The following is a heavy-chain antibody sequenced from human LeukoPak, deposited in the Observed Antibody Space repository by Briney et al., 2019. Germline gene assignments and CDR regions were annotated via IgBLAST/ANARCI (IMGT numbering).Heavy chain of an antibody. CDR2: IYYSGST. CDR3: AREHIVATYLIDY. D-gene: IGHD5-12*01. CDR1: GGSISSGGYS. Sequence: PSQTLSLTCAVSGGSISSGGYSWSWIRQPPGKGLEWIGYIYYSGSTYYNPSLKSRVTISVDTSKNQFSLKLSSVTAADTAVYYCAREHIVATYLIDYWGQGTLVTVSS. V-gene: IGHV4-30-2*05. J-gene: IGHJ4*02.